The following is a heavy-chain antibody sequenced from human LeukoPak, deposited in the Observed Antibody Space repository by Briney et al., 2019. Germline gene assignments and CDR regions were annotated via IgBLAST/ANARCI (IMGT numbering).Heavy chain of an antibody. CDR1: GFTFDDYA. Sequence: GGSLRLSCAASGFTFDDYAMHWVRQAPGKGLEWVSSISSISYIYYADSVKGRFTISRDNAKNSLFLQMNSLRAEDTAVYYCAGDPYYYDSSGYYNYWGQGTLVTVSS. J-gene: IGHJ4*02. CDR3: AGDPYYYDSSGYYNY. V-gene: IGHV3-69-1*01. D-gene: IGHD3-22*01. CDR2: ISSISYI.